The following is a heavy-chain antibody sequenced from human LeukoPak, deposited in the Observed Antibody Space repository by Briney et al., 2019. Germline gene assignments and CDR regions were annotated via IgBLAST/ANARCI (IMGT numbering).Heavy chain of an antibody. Sequence: GGSLRLSCAASGFTFSDYYMSWIRQAPGKGLEWVSYISSSSSHTNYADSVKGRFTISRDNAKNSLYLQMNSLRAEDTAVYYCAGGIVATIYNYWGQGTLVTVSS. D-gene: IGHD5-12*01. CDR1: GFTFSDYY. CDR2: ISSSSSHT. J-gene: IGHJ4*02. V-gene: IGHV3-11*06. CDR3: AGGIVATIYNY.